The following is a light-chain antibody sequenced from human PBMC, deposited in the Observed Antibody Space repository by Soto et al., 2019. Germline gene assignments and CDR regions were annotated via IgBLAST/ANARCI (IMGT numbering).Light chain of an antibody. CDR3: QAYDSSLSGYF. V-gene: IGLV1-40*01. J-gene: IGLJ1*01. CDR2: GNT. CDR1: SSNIGNNY. Sequence: QSVLTQPPSVSAAPGQKVTISCSGSSSNIGNNYVSWYQQLPGTAPKLLIHGNTNRPSGVPDRFSGSRSGTSASLAITGLQAEDEADYYCQAYDSSLSGYFFGTGTKLTVL.